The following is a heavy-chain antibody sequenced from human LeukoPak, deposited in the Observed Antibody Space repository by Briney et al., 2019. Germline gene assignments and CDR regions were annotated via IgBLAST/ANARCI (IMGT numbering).Heavy chain of an antibody. CDR2: ISSDGHVG. V-gene: IGHV3-48*03. CDR1: GFSFSSYE. J-gene: IGHJ4*02. Sequence: GGSLRLSCAASGFSFSSYEMNWVRQAPGKGLEWVSHISSDGHVGRYVDSVRGRFTMSRDNAKNSLYLQMNSLRAEDTAVYYCAREQRITMVRGVIIRGLDYWGQGTLVTVSS. CDR3: AREQRITMVRGVIIRGLDY. D-gene: IGHD3-10*01.